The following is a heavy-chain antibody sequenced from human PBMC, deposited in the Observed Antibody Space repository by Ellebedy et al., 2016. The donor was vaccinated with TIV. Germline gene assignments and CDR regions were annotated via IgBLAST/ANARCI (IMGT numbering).Heavy chain of an antibody. J-gene: IGHJ4*02. V-gene: IGHV3-30*03. CDR3: ARGGAGFDSMNRELSFDS. Sequence: GGSLRLSXVASGFTYNTFWMSWVRQAPGKGLEWVAVMSHDGSHEYYADSVKGRFTISRDDAENSLYLQMNSLRDEDTALYYCARGGAGFDSMNRELSFDSWGQGTLVIVSS. CDR2: MSHDGSHE. CDR1: GFTYNTFW. D-gene: IGHD1-26*01.